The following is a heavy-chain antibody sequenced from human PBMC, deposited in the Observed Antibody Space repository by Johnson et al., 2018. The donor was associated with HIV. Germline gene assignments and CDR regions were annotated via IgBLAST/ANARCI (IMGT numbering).Heavy chain of an antibody. J-gene: IGHJ3*01. V-gene: IGHV3-9*01. D-gene: IGHD1-26*01. CDR1: GFTFDDYA. Sequence: VQLVESGGGLVQPGGSLRLSCAASGFTFDDYAMHWVRQAPGKGLEWVSGISWNSGSIGYADSVKGRFTISRDNAKNTLYRQMNSLRAEDTAVYYCAKGSWALWSPWGQGTMVAVSS. CDR2: ISWNSGSI. CDR3: AKGSWALWSP.